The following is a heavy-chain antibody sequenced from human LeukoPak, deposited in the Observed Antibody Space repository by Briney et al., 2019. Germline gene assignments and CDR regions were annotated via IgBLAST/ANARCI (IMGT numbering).Heavy chain of an antibody. J-gene: IGHJ6*02. V-gene: IGHV3-21*01. Sequence: PGGSLRLSCAASGFTFSSYSMNWVRQAPGKGLEWVSSISSSSSYIYYADSVKGRFTISRDNAKNSLYLQMNSLRAKDTAVYYCARDRIAAANYYYYGMDVWGQGTTVTVSS. CDR2: ISSSSSYI. CDR3: ARDRIAAANYYYYGMDV. D-gene: IGHD6-13*01. CDR1: GFTFSSYS.